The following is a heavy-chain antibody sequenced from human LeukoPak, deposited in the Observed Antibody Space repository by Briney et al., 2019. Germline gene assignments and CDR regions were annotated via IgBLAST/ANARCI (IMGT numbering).Heavy chain of an antibody. CDR3: ARLVSRAMTVTDKLPDY. D-gene: IGHD2-21*02. CDR2: IYPGDSDT. Sequence: PGESLQISCKGSGYSFTSYWIGWVRQMPGKGLEWMGIIYPGDSDTRYSPSFQGHVTISADKSISTAYLRWSSLKASDTAMYFCARLVSRAMTVTDKLPDYWGQGTLVTVS. J-gene: IGHJ4*02. V-gene: IGHV5-51*01. CDR1: GYSFTSYW.